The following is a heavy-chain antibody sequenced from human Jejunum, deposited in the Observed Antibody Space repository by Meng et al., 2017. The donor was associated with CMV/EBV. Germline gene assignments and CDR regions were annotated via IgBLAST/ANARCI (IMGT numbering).Heavy chain of an antibody. Sequence: TYWIGWVRQMPGKGLESMGIIYPDDSDTRYSPSFQGQVTISADKSISTAYLQWTSLKASDTAMYYCVRLSGEGYSLDNYGMDVWGQGTTVTVSS. J-gene: IGHJ6*02. CDR1: TYW. CDR3: VRLSGEGYSLDNYGMDV. CDR2: IYPDDSDT. D-gene: IGHD1-1*01. V-gene: IGHV5-51*01.